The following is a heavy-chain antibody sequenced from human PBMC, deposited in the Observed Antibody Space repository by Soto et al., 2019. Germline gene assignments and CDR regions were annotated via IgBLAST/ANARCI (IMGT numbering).Heavy chain of an antibody. D-gene: IGHD2-21*02. V-gene: IGHV3-23*01. J-gene: IGHJ6*02. CDR1: GFTFSTYA. CDR3: AKHLNGGNSVPKSGLDV. Sequence: GGSLRLSCAASGFTFSTYAMSWVRQAPGKGLQWVSTINVGGSSAYYPDSVKGRFTISRDNSKSTLFLQMTTLIAEDTATYYCAKHLNGGNSVPKSGLDVWGQGTXVTVSS. CDR2: INVGGSSA.